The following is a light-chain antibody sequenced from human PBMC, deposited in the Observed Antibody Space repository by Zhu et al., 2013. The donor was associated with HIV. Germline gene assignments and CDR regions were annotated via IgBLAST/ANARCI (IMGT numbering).Light chain of an antibody. V-gene: IGKV3-15*01. J-gene: IGKJ2*01. CDR3: QHYDKGPPYT. CDR2: GAS. Sequence: EVVVTQSPATLSVSPGERVTLSCRASQSVSHNLAWYQQRPGQAPRLLIYGASTRATDIPARFSGTGSGTEFTLTISSLQSEDPAIYFCQHYDKGPPYTFGQGTKLQIK. CDR1: QSVSHN.